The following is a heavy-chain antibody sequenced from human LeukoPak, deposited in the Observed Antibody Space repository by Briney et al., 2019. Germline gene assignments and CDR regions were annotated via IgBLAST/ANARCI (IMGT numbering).Heavy chain of an antibody. J-gene: IGHJ3*02. CDR1: GFTFSSYA. V-gene: IGHV3-23*01. CDR3: AKAPGSGYYDAFDI. Sequence: GGSLRPSCAASGFTFSSYAMSWVRQAPGKGLGWVSAISGSGGSTYYADSVKGRFTISRDNSENTLYLQMNSLRAEDTAVYYCAKAPGSGYYDAFDIWGQGTMVTVSS. CDR2: ISGSGGST. D-gene: IGHD3-22*01.